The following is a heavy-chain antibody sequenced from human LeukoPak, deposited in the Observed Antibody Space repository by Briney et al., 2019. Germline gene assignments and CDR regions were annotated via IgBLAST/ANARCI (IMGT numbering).Heavy chain of an antibody. CDR2: VRDDGREK. Sequence: PGGSLRLSCAASGLAFSDVWMTWVRQTPRRGLEWVASVRDDGREKSYLDSVRGRFTISRDNGEKSVFLQMTSLRVEDTGIYFCARGGSDSSRYWVYWGKGTLVTVSS. CDR1: GLAFSDVW. D-gene: IGHD6-19*01. V-gene: IGHV3-7*01. J-gene: IGHJ4*02. CDR3: ARGGSDSSRYWVY.